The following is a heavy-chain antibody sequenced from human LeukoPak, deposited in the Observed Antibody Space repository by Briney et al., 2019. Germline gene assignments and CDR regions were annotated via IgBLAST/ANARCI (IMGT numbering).Heavy chain of an antibody. CDR3: ARRPDTGAAADYTLDI. CDR2: IFPGDSDT. V-gene: IGHV5-51*01. CDR1: GYSFNSYW. Sequence: GESLKISCRGSGYSFNSYWIAWVRQMPGKGLEWMGFIFPGDSDTRYTPSSQGHVSFSVDKSMKTAYLQWSSLKSSDSAMYYCARRPDTGAAADYTLDIWGQGTLVTVSS. D-gene: IGHD6-13*01. J-gene: IGHJ4*02.